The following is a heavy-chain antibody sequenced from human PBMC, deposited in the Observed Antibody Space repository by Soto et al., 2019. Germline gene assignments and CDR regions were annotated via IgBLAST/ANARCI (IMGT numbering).Heavy chain of an antibody. J-gene: IGHJ4*02. CDR2: VYYTGST. CDR3: ARDVVATGYDY. Sequence: SETLSLTCSVSGGSISGSYWSWIRQSPGKGLEWLGYVYYTGSTNYSPSLRSRVSISVDTSKNEFSLRLSSVTAADTAVYYCARDVVATGYDYWGQGTLVTVSS. V-gene: IGHV4-59*01. CDR1: GGSISGSY. D-gene: IGHD5-12*01.